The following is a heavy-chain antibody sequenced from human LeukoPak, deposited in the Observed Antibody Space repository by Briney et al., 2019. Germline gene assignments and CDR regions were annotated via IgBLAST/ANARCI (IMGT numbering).Heavy chain of an antibody. CDR1: GGSISSGGYY. J-gene: IGHJ4*02. D-gene: IGHD3-22*01. V-gene: IGHV4-31*03. CDR3: ARMEVYVSSGYPFDY. CDR2: IYYSGST. Sequence: SQTLSLTCTVSGGSISSGGYYWSWIRQHPGKGLEWIGYIYYSGSTYYNPSLKSRVTISVDTSKNQFSLKLSSVTAADTAVYYCARMEVYVSSGYPFDYWGQGTLVTVSS.